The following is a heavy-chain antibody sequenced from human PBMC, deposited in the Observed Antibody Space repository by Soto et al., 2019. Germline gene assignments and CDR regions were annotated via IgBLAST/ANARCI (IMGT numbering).Heavy chain of an antibody. CDR2: INKNGGAK. V-gene: IGHV3-7*03. J-gene: IGHJ4*02. Sequence: EVQLVESGGGLVQPGGSLRLSCAASGFTFSSYSMSWVRQAPGKVLVWVANINKNGGAKYYVDSVKGRFTISRDNAKNSLYLQMNSLRAEDTAVYYCARPWDTAMVSNWNYWGQGTLVTVSS. CDR1: GFTFSSYS. D-gene: IGHD5-18*01. CDR3: ARPWDTAMVSNWNY.